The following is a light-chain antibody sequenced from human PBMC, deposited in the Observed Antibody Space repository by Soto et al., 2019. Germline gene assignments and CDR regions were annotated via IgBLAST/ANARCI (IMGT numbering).Light chain of an antibody. CDR2: DNN. J-gene: IGLJ1*01. CDR3: GTWDSSLSAYV. Sequence: QSVLTQPPSVSAAPGQKVTISCSGSSSNIGSNYVSWYQQLPGTAPKLLIYDNNKRPSGIPDRFSGSKSGTSATLGITGLQTGDEADYYCGTWDSSLSAYVFGTG. CDR1: SSNIGSNY. V-gene: IGLV1-51*01.